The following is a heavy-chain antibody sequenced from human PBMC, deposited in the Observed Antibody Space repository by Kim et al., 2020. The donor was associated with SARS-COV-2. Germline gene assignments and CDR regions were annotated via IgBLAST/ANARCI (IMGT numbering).Heavy chain of an antibody. J-gene: IGHJ6*02. CDR1: GGTFSSYA. V-gene: IGHV1-69*13. CDR2: IIPIFGTA. Sequence: SVKVSCKASGGTFSSYAISWVRQAPGQGLEWMGGIIPIFGTANYAQKFQGRVTITADESTSTAYMELSSLRSEDTAVYYCARDLLSSSLNRGYSKRYYYGMDVWGQGTTVTVSS. D-gene: IGHD5-18*01. CDR3: ARDLLSSSLNRGYSKRYYYGMDV.